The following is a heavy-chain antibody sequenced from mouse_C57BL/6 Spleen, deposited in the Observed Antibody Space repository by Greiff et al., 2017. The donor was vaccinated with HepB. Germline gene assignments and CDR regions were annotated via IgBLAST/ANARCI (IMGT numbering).Heavy chain of an antibody. CDR1: GYAFSSSW. J-gene: IGHJ2*01. CDR3: ARSRGSGYFDY. D-gene: IGHD3-2*02. V-gene: IGHV1-82*01. CDR2: IYPGDGDT. Sequence: QVQLQQSGPELVKPGASVKISCKASGYAFSSSWMNWVKQRPGKGLEWIGRIYPGDGDTNYNGKFKGKATLTADKSSSTAYMQRSSLTSEDSAVYFCARSRGSGYFDYWGQGTTLTVSS.